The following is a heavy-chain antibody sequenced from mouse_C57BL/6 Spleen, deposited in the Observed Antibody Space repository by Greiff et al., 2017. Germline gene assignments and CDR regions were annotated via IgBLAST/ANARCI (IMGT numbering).Heavy chain of an antibody. J-gene: IGHJ4*01. D-gene: IGHD3-2*02. CDR1: GYAFSSSW. Sequence: QVQLQQSGPELVKPGASVKISCKASGYAFSSSWMNWVKQRPGKCLAWIGRIYPGDGDTNYNGKVKGKATLTADKSSSTAYMQLSSLTSEDSAVDFCAREAQATGYAMDYWGQGTSVTVSS. CDR2: IYPGDGDT. CDR3: AREAQATGYAMDY. V-gene: IGHV1-82*01.